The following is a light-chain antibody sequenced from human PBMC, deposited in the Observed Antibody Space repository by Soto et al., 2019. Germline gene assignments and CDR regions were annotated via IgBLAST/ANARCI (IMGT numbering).Light chain of an antibody. CDR3: QSYDSSLSGYV. V-gene: IGLV1-40*01. Sequence: QSLLTQPPSVSGAPGQRVTISCTGSSSNIGAGYDVHWYQQLPGTAPKLLIYVNSNRPSGVPDRFSGSKSGTSASLAITGLQAEDEADYYCQSYDSSLSGYVFGTGTKVTVL. CDR1: SSNIGAGYD. CDR2: VNS. J-gene: IGLJ1*01.